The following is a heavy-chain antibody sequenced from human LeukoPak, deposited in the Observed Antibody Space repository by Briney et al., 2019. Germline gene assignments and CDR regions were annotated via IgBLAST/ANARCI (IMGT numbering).Heavy chain of an antibody. V-gene: IGHV3-74*01. Sequence: GGSLRLSCAASGFTFSNDWMHWVRQAPGEGLVWVARILGDGSVTSYADSVKGRFTVSRDNAKNTLYLQMNSLRVEDTAVYYCARDLGYCTNGVCYSYNWFDPWGQGTLVTVSS. CDR2: ILGDGSVT. CDR3: ARDLGYCTNGVCYSYNWFDP. CDR1: GFTFSNDW. J-gene: IGHJ5*02. D-gene: IGHD2-8*01.